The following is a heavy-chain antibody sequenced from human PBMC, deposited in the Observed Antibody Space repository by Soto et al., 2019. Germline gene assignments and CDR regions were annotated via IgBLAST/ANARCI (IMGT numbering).Heavy chain of an antibody. CDR1: GYTFTSYA. CDR2: INACHGNT. CDR3: AKSATVPASIAY. Sequence: QVQLVQSGAEVKKPGASVKVSCKASGYTFTSYAMHWVRQAPGQRLEWMGWINACHGNTKYSQKFQGRVTITRDTSASTAYMELSSLRSEDTAVYYCAKSATVPASIAYWGQGTLVTVSS. V-gene: IGHV1-3*01. D-gene: IGHD2-2*02. J-gene: IGHJ4*02.